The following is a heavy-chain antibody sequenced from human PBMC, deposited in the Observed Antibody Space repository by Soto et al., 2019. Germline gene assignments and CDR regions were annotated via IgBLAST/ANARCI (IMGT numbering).Heavy chain of an antibody. Sequence: QLTLKESGPTLVKPTQTLTLTCPLSGFSLSTTGVGVGWIRPDPGKPLARLAVMSWDGGDRYNPSLKSRLTFTNDTYKNQVVLTMTNKDPVHTATYYCVQSRCGGDCLQSYSSHAYYGLDVWGQGTTVTVSS. D-gene: IGHD2-21*01. J-gene: IGHJ6*02. V-gene: IGHV2-5*02. CDR2: MSWDGGD. CDR3: VQSRCGGDCLQSYSSHAYYGLDV. CDR1: GFSLSTTGVG.